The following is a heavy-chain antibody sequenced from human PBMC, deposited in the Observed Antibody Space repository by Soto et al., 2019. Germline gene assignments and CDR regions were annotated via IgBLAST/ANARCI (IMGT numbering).Heavy chain of an antibody. Sequence: QVTLKESGPVLVKPTETLTLTCTVSGFSLSNARMGVSWIRQPPGTALEWLAHIFSNDEKSYSTYLKSRLTNSKDSAKSQVVLTLTNMDPVDTATYYCARINSWFGEVLPVVWGQGTLVTVSS. CDR2: IFSNDEK. CDR3: ARINSWFGEVLPVV. J-gene: IGHJ4*02. V-gene: IGHV2-26*01. CDR1: GFSLSNARMG. D-gene: IGHD3-10*01.